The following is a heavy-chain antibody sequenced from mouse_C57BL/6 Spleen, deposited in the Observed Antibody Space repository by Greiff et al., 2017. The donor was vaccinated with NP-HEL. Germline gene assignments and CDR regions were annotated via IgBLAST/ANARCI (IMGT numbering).Heavy chain of an antibody. Sequence: EVKLMESGGGLVKPGGSLKLSCAASGFTFSSYAMSWVRQTPEKRLEWVATISDGGSYTYYPDNVKGRFTISRDNAKNNLYLQMSHLKSEDTAMYYCARDRRLAYAMDYWGQGTSVTVSS. V-gene: IGHV5-4*01. J-gene: IGHJ4*01. CDR3: ARDRRLAYAMDY. D-gene: IGHD4-1*01. CDR2: ISDGGSYT. CDR1: GFTFSSYA.